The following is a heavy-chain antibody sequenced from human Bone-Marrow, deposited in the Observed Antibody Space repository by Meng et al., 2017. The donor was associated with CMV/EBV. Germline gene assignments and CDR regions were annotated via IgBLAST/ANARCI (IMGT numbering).Heavy chain of an antibody. CDR1: GYTFIDYY. D-gene: IGHD6-13*01. Sequence: ASVKVSCKASGYTFIDYYMHWVRQAPGQGLEWMGWINPNTGGTNYAQKFQGRVTMTRDTSIRTAYMELSTLRSDDTAVYYCARRHPRIAAAGTLDYWGQGTLVTVSS. CDR2: INPNTGGT. CDR3: ARRHPRIAAAGTLDY. J-gene: IGHJ4*02. V-gene: IGHV1-2*02.